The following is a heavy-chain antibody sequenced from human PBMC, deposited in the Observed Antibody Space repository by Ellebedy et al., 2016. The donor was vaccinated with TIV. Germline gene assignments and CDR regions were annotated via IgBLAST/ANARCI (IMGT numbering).Heavy chain of an antibody. Sequence: PGGSLRLSCAASGFTFSNYAMNWVRQAPGKGLEWVSAISGSGGRSYYADSVKGRFTIYRDNSKSTLYQQISSLRAEDTAVYYCAKSSGSTFDYWGQGTLVTVSS. D-gene: IGHD5-12*01. CDR2: ISGSGGRS. J-gene: IGHJ4*02. CDR3: AKSSGSTFDY. CDR1: GFTFSNYA. V-gene: IGHV3-23*01.